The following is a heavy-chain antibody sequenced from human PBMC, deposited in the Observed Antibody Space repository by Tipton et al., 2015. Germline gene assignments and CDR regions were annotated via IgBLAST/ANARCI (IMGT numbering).Heavy chain of an antibody. CDR1: GFTLSSYW. Sequence: SLRLSCAASGFTLSSYWMHWVRQAPGKGLVWVSRINSDGSSTNYADSVKGRFTISRDNAKNTLYLQMNSLRAEDTAVYYCARDSQPHYYDSSGYGTFDYWGQGTLVIVSS. CDR3: ARDSQPHYYDSSGYGTFDY. J-gene: IGHJ4*02. CDR2: INSDGSST. D-gene: IGHD3-22*01. V-gene: IGHV3-74*01.